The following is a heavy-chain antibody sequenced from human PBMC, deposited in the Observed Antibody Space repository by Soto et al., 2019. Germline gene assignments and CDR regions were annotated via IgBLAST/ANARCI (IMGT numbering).Heavy chain of an antibody. CDR1: GGTFSSYA. J-gene: IGHJ6*02. D-gene: IGHD3-3*01. Sequence: GASVKVSCKASGGTFSSYAISWVRQAPGQGLEWMGGIIPIFGTANYAQKFQGRVTITADESTSTAYMELSSLRSEDTAVYYCARDLNHDFWTDPYHFFGMDVWGQGTTVTVSS. V-gene: IGHV1-69*13. CDR3: ARDLNHDFWTDPYHFFGMDV. CDR2: IIPIFGTA.